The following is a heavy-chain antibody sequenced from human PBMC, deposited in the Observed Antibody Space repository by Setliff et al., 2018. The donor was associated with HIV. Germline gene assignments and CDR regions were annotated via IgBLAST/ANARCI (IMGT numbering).Heavy chain of an antibody. CDR1: GFTFSGSA. CDR3: TGWGSGWPQNY. V-gene: IGHV3-73*01. CDR2: IRTKINNYAT. J-gene: IGHJ4*02. Sequence: GGSLRLSCAASGFTFSGSAIHWVRQASGRGLEWIGRIRTKINNYATTYTASVKDRFIISRDDSKNTAFLQMNSLKSEDTAVYYCTGWGSGWPQNYWGQGTLVTVSS. D-gene: IGHD6-19*01.